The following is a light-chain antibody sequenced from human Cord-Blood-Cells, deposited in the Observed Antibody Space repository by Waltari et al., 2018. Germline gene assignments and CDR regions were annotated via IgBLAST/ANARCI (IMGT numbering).Light chain of an antibody. V-gene: IGLV3-25*03. Sequence: SYELTQPPSVSVSPGQTARITCSGDALPKQSAYWYQQKPGQAPVLVISKDRGRPSGIPERFSGSSSGTTVTLTISGVQAEDEADYYCQSADSSGTYPVVFGGGTKLTVL. CDR1: ALPKQS. J-gene: IGLJ2*01. CDR3: QSADSSGTYPVV. CDR2: KDR.